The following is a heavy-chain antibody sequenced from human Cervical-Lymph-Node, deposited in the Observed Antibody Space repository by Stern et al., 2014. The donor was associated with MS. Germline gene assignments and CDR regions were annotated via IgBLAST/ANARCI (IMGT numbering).Heavy chain of an antibody. J-gene: IGHJ5*02. CDR1: GG. Sequence: VQLVQSGAEVKKPGSSVKVSCKSSGGISWVRQAPGQGLEWMGGVLPFVGTSNYAQKFQGRVIITADTSTNTTNLHLTRLPSADTAVYYCARGSGDNWFGPWGQGTLVTVSS. D-gene: IGHD3-10*01. CDR3: ARGSGDNWFGP. V-gene: IGHV1-69*14. CDR2: VLPFVGTS.